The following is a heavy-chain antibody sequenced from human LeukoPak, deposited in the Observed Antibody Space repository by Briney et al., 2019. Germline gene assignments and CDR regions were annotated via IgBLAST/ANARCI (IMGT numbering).Heavy chain of an antibody. V-gene: IGHV4-61*01. J-gene: IGHJ4*02. CDR3: ATTNEYSSSDY. CDR2: IYYSGST. Sequence: SETLSLTCTVSGGSVSSGSYYWSWIRQPPGKGLEWIGYIYYSGSTNYNPSLKSRVTISVDTSKNQFSLKLSSVTAADTAVYYCATTNEYSSSDYWGQGTLVTVSS. D-gene: IGHD6-6*01. CDR1: GGSVSSGSYY.